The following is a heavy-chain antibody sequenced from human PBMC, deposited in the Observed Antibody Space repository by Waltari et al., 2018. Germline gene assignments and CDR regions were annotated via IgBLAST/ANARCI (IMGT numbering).Heavy chain of an antibody. D-gene: IGHD1-1*01. CDR2: IYYSGNT. J-gene: IGHJ4*02. CDR1: GGSVSSSSHR. Sequence: QLPLQGSGPGLVKPSETLSLSCSVSGGSVSSSSHRWGWIRQPPGKGLEWIGTIYYSGNTYYSPSLKSRVTLSIDSSENQFSLKLASLTAADTAVYYCARTAYQQLFGPFDYWGQGVLVTVSS. V-gene: IGHV4-39*07. CDR3: ARTAYQQLFGPFDY.